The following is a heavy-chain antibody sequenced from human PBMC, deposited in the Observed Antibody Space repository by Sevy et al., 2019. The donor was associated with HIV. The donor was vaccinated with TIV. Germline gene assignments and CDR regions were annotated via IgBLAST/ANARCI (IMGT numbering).Heavy chain of an antibody. V-gene: IGHV1-2*06. CDR1: GYTFTGYY. D-gene: IGHD2-8*02. Sequence: ASVKVSCKASGYTFTGYYMHWVRQAPGQGLEWMGRINPNSGGTNYAQKFQGRVTMTRDTSISTAYMELSRLRSDDTAVYYCATDCIGGVCEGYWGQGSLVTVSS. CDR2: INPNSGGT. J-gene: IGHJ4*02. CDR3: ATDCIGGVCEGY.